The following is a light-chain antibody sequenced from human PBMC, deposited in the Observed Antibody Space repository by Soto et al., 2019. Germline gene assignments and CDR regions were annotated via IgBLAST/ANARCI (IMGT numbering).Light chain of an antibody. V-gene: IGLV3-1*01. CDR1: KLGDKY. Sequence: SYELTQPPPVSVSPGQTASITCSGYKLGDKYACWYQQKPGQSPVLVIYQDSKRPSGIPERFSGSNSGNTATLTISGTQAMDEADYYCQAWDSSTAGVFGTGTKLTVL. CDR3: QAWDSSTAGV. J-gene: IGLJ1*01. CDR2: QDS.